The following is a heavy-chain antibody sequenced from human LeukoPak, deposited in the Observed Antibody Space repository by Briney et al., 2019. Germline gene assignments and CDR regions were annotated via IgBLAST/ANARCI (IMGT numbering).Heavy chain of an antibody. CDR3: AKESYYDSSSFDY. Sequence: SETLSLTCTVSGGSISSGSYYWSWIRQLAGKGLEWIGRIYTSGSTNYNPSLKSRVTISVDTSKNQFSLKPSSVTAADTAVYYCAKESYYDSSSFDYWGQGTLVTVSS. J-gene: IGHJ4*02. D-gene: IGHD3-22*01. CDR2: IYTSGST. V-gene: IGHV4-61*02. CDR1: GGSISSGSYY.